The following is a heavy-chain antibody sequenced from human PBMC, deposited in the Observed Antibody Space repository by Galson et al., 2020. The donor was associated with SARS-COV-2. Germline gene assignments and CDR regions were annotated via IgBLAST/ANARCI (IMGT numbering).Heavy chain of an antibody. V-gene: IGHV3-7*03. CDR1: GFTFSSYW. J-gene: IGHJ4*02. CDR3: ARDLSGAPGGY. Sequence: GESLKISCAASGFTFSSYWMSWVRQAPGKGLEWVANIKQDGSEKYYVDSVKGRFTISRDNAKNSLYLQMNSLRAEDTAVYYCARDLSGAPGGYWGQGTLVTVSS. CDR2: IKQDGSEK.